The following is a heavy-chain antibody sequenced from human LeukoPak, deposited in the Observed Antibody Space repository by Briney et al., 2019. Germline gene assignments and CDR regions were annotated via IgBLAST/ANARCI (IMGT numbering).Heavy chain of an antibody. CDR2: IYYSGST. CDR3: ASYYDSSGYYYRYYYYMDV. V-gene: IGHV4-39*01. CDR1: GGFISSSSYY. Sequence: PSETLSLTCTVSGGFISSSSYYWGWIRQPPGKGLEWIGSIYYSGSTYYNPSLKSRVTISVDTSKNQFSLKLSSVTAADTAVYYCASYYDSSGYYYRYYYYMDVWGKGTTVTVSS. J-gene: IGHJ6*03. D-gene: IGHD3-22*01.